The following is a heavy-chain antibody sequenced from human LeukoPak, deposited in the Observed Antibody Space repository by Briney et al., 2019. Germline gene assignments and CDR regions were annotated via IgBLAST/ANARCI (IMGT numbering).Heavy chain of an antibody. V-gene: IGHV4-30-4*01. D-gene: IGHD3-22*01. CDR2: IYYSGST. CDR3: ARDLRDSSGYYYDY. J-gene: IGHJ4*02. CDR1: GGSISSGDYY. Sequence: SETLSLTCTVSGGSISSGDYYWSWIRQPPGKGLEWIGYIYYSGSTYYNPSLKGRVTISVDTSKNQFSLKLSSVTAADTAVYYCARDLRDSSGYYYDYWGQGTLVTVSS.